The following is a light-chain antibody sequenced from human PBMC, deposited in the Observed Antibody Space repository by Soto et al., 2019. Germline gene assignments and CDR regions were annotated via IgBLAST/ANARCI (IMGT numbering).Light chain of an antibody. CDR3: QQSYSTPV. CDR2: AAS. V-gene: IGKV1-39*01. Sequence: DIKMTQSPSSLSASVGDRVTITCRASQSISSYLNWYQQKPGKAPKLLIYAASSLQSGVPSRFSGSGSGTDFTLTISSLQPVDFATYYCQQSYSTPVFGQGTKLEIK. J-gene: IGKJ2*01. CDR1: QSISSY.